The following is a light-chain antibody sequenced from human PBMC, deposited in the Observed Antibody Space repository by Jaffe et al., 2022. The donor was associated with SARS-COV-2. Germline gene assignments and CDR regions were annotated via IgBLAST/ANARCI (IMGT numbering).Light chain of an antibody. J-gene: IGLJ3*02. CDR2: RNN. V-gene: IGLV1-44*01. CDR1: SSNIGDNT. CDR3: ALWDDSLNGPV. Sequence: QSVLTQPPSASGTPGQRVTISCSGSSSNIGDNTVTWYQQLPGTAPKLLIYRNNQRPSGVPDRFSGSKSGTSASLAISGLQSEDEADYYCALWDDSLNGPVFGGGTKLTVL.